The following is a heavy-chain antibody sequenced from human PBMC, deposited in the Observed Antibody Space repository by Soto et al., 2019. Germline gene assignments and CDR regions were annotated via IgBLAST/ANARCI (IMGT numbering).Heavy chain of an antibody. D-gene: IGHD3-10*01. Sequence: QMQLVESGGGVVQPGRSLRLSCAASGFSFNSYGMHWVRQAPGKGLEWVAFISYDGTKKFYGDSVKGRFTISRDNSKSTLYLPMNSLRPEDTAVYYCAKTGVSVVRGVPQGFDYWGQGTLVTVSS. CDR3: AKTGVSVVRGVPQGFDY. CDR1: GFSFNSYG. CDR2: ISYDGTKK. J-gene: IGHJ4*02. V-gene: IGHV3-30*18.